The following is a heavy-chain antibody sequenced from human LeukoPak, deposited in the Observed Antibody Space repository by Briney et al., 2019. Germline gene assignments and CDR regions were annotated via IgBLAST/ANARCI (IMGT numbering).Heavy chain of an antibody. Sequence: GGTLRLSCGASGFTFSSYCMSWVSDARGRGREEVVDIKQDGSETYCVDSVKGRFTISTDNAKSTLYMQMNSLRAEDTAVYYCARETDGYNYGYYFDYWGQGTLVTVSS. D-gene: IGHD5-24*01. CDR2: IKQDGSET. V-gene: IGHV3-7*01. CDR3: ARETDGYNYGYYFDY. CDR1: GFTFSSYC. J-gene: IGHJ4*02.